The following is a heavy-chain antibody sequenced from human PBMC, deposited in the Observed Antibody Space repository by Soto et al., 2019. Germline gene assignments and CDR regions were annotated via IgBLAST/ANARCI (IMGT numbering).Heavy chain of an antibody. CDR2: INPSGDT. V-gene: IGHV1-46*01. D-gene: IGHD3-3*01. Sequence: ASVKVSCKASGDTFTSYYMHWVRQAPGQGLEWMGIINPSGDTSYAQKFQGRVTMTRDTSTSTVYMELSSLRSEDTAVYYCARGFPIWFDPWGQGTLVTVSS. J-gene: IGHJ5*02. CDR3: ARGFPIWFDP. CDR1: GDTFTSYY.